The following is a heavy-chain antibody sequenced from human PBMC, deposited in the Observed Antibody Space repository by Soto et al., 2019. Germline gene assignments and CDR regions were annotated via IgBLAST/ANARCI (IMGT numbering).Heavy chain of an antibody. J-gene: IGHJ4*01. Sequence: WETLSLTCVVYGESFGGFYWSWVRQSPGKGLEWIGEISQTETTAYSPSLKSRVSISADTSTKQFSLTLTSVTAADTAVYYCVHSPNVAVDHWGHGTLVTVSS. CDR3: VHSPNVAVDH. CDR2: ISQTETT. V-gene: IGHV4-34*01. D-gene: IGHD2-15*01. CDR1: GESFGGFY.